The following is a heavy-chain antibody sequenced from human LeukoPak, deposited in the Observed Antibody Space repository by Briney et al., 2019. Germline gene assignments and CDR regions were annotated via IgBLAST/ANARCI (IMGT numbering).Heavy chain of an antibody. CDR3: VRGIYYDSGRNCFDP. CDR2: SSTTGNT. V-gene: IGHV4-4*07. CDR1: GGSISSYY. Sequence: PSETLSLTCTFSGGSISSYYWSWIRQPAGKGLEWIGRSSTTGNTNYNPSLKSRVTLSVDTSKNQFSLRLTSVTAADTVVYNCVRGIYYDSGRNCFDPWGKGTLVTVSS. D-gene: IGHD3-22*01. J-gene: IGHJ5*02.